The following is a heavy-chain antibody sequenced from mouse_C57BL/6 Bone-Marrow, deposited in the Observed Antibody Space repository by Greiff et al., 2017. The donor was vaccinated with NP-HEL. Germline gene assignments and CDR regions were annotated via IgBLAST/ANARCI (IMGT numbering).Heavy chain of an antibody. CDR2: ISYDGSN. V-gene: IGHV3-6*01. Sequence: ESGPGLVKPSQSLSLTCSVTGYSITSGYYWNWIRQLPGNKLEWMGYISYDGSNNYNPSLKNRISITRDTSKNQFFLKLNSVTTEDTATYYYARGTSTVKYYAMDYWGQGTSVTVSS. J-gene: IGHJ4*01. D-gene: IGHD1-1*01. CDR1: GYSITSGYY. CDR3: ARGTSTVKYYAMDY.